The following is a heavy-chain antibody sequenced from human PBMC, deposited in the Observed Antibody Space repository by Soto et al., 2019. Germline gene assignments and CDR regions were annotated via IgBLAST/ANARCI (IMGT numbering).Heavy chain of an antibody. D-gene: IGHD2-2*01. CDR2: ISAYNGNT. J-gene: IGHJ6*03. CDR3: ARYGSSTFSYYYYYMDV. Sequence: ASVKVSCKASGYTFTSYGISWVRQAPGQGLEWMGWISAYNGNTNYAQKLQGRVTMTTDTSTSTAYMELRSLRSDDTAVYYCARYGSSTFSYYYYYMDVWGKGTTVTVSS. CDR1: GYTFTSYG. V-gene: IGHV1-18*01.